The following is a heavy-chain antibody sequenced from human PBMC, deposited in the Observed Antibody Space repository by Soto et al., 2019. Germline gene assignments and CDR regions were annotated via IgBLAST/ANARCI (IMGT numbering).Heavy chain of an antibody. CDR2: IYYSGST. CDR1: GASISSSSFY. J-gene: IGHJ5*02. Sequence: SETLSLTCTVPGASISSSSFYWVWLRHPPGKGLEWIGTIYYSGSTYSNPSLKSRVTISVDTSKNQFSLKLSSVTAADTAVYYCARRSGYDPNWFDPWGQGTLVTVS. CDR3: ARRSGYDPNWFDP. V-gene: IGHV4-39*01. D-gene: IGHD5-12*01.